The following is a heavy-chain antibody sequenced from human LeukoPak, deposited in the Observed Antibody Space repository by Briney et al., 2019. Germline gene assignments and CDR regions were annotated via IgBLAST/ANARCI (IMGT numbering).Heavy chain of an antibody. CDR3: ATRRGSGWYYHFNW. D-gene: IGHD6-19*01. J-gene: IGHJ4*02. CDR1: GFTFSGYT. CDR2: ISGSGDST. Sequence: PGGSLRLSCAASGFTFSGYTIHWVRQAPGKGPEWVSAISGSGDSTYYSDSVKGRFTISRDNSKNTLYLQMNSLRADDTAVYYCATRRGSGWYYHFNWWGQGTLVIVSS. V-gene: IGHV3-23*01.